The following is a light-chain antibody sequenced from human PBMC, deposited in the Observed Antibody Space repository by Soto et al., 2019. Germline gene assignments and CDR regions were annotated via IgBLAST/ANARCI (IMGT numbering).Light chain of an antibody. Sequence: EIVLTQSPGTLSLSPGERATLSCRASQSVSSSYLAWYQQKPGQAPRLLIYGASRRATGFPDMFSGIGSGTDFTLTINRLEPEYFALYYCQQYSTSSLTFGGGTKVEIK. CDR2: GAS. CDR1: QSVSSSY. J-gene: IGKJ4*01. CDR3: QQYSTSSLT. V-gene: IGKV3-20*01.